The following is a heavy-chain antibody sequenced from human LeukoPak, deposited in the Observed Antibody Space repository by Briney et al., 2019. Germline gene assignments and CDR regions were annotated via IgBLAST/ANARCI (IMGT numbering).Heavy chain of an antibody. V-gene: IGHV1-2*02. Sequence: ASVKVSFKASGYTLTGHSMHWVRQAPGPGLEWMGWMNPNSGGTKYTRKFQGRVTMTRDTSISTAYMELSRLTSDDAAMYYCARDKLGLGELSLYDEWGQGTQVTVSS. CDR1: GYTLTGHS. D-gene: IGHD3-16*02. CDR3: ARDKLGLGELSLYDE. J-gene: IGHJ4*02. CDR2: MNPNSGGT.